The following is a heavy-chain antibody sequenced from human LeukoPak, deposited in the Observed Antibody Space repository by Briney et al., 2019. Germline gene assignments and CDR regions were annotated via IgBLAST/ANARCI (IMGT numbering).Heavy chain of an antibody. CDR3: ARGRLYYDYVWGSYRSDNWFDP. V-gene: IGHV4-34*01. CDR2: INHSGST. D-gene: IGHD3-16*02. J-gene: IGHJ5*02. CDR1: GGSFSGYY. Sequence: SETLSLTCAVYGGSFSGYYWSWIRQPPGKGLGWIGEINHSGSTNYNPSLKSRVTISVDTSKNQFSLKLSSVTAADTAVYYCARGRLYYDYVWGSYRSDNWFDPWGQGTLVTVSS.